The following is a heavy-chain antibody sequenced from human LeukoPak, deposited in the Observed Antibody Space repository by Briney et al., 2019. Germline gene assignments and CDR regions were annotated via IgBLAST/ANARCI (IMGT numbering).Heavy chain of an antibody. D-gene: IGHD3-3*01. CDR1: GYTFTIYG. V-gene: IGHV1-69*13. Sequence: EASVKVSFKASGYTFTIYGISWVRQAPGQGLEWMGGIIPIFGTANYAQKFQGRVTITADESTSTAYMELSSLRSEDTAVYYCARDRSGIYFDYWGQGTLVTVSS. CDR3: ARDRSGIYFDY. J-gene: IGHJ4*02. CDR2: IIPIFGTA.